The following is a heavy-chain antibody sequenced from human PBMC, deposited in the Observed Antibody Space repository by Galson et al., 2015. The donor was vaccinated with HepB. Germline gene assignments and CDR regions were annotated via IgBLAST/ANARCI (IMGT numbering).Heavy chain of an antibody. CDR3: ARTEYYDFWSGPLFDV. J-gene: IGHJ3*01. D-gene: IGHD3-3*01. CDR2: SSTKNDNT. CDR1: GYTFTSHG. Sequence: VKVSCKASGYTFTSHGISWVRQAPGQGLEWLGWSSTKNDNTNYAQKLQGRVTMTTDTSTSTAYMELRSLRSHDTAVYYCARTEYYDFWSGPLFDVWGQGTLVTVSS. V-gene: IGHV1-18*01.